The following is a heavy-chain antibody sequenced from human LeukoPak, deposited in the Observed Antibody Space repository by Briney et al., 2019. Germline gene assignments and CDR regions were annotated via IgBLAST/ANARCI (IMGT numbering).Heavy chain of an antibody. V-gene: IGHV3-66*01. CDR1: GFTVSSNY. Sequence: GGSLRLSCAASGFTVSSNYMSWVRQVPGKGLEWVSVIYSGGSTYYADSVKGRFTISRDNSKNTLYLQMNSLRAEDTAVYYCARVDYGDYGFDYWGQGTLVTVSS. CDR2: IYSGGST. CDR3: ARVDYGDYGFDY. D-gene: IGHD4-17*01. J-gene: IGHJ4*02.